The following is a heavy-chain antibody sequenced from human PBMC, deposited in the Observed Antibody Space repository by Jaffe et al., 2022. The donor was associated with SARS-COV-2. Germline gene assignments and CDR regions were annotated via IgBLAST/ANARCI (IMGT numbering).Heavy chain of an antibody. D-gene: IGHD2-15*01. V-gene: IGHV2-5*02. CDR3: ARRRAGVALDP. CDR2: IYWDGDK. CDR1: GFSLSTNGVG. Sequence: QITLQESGPTLVKPTQTLTLTCSVSGFSLSTNGVGVGWIRRPPGKALEWLALIYWDGDKRYSPSLKSRLSITKDTSRNQVVLTMTNMDPVDTGTYFCARRRAGVALDPWGQGTLVTVSS. J-gene: IGHJ5*02.